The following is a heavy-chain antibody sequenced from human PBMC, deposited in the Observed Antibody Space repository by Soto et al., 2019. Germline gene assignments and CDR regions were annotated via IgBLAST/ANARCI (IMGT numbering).Heavy chain of an antibody. D-gene: IGHD3-10*01. CDR2: IYWDDDK. Sequence: QITLKESGPTLVKPTQTLTLTCTFSGFSLTTSGVGVGWIRQPPGKALEWLALIYWDDDKRYSPSLKSRLTSTKDTSKNQVVLTMTNMDPVDTATYYCALRPGGYFFQHWGQGTLVTVSS. J-gene: IGHJ1*01. CDR3: ALRPGGYFFQH. V-gene: IGHV2-5*02. CDR1: GFSLTTSGVG.